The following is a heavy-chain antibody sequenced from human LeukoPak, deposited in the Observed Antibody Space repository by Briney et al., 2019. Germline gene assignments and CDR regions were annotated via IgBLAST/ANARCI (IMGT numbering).Heavy chain of an antibody. J-gene: IGHJ6*02. V-gene: IGHV1-69*13. CDR3: ARPYDSRGYTYGVDV. CDR1: GGTFSSYA. D-gene: IGHD3-22*01. Sequence: GASVKVSCKASGGTFSSYAISWVRQAPGQGLEWMGGIIPIFGTANYAQKFQGRVTITADESTSTAYMELSSLRSGDTAVYYCARPYDSRGYTYGVDVWGQGTTVTVSS. CDR2: IIPIFGTA.